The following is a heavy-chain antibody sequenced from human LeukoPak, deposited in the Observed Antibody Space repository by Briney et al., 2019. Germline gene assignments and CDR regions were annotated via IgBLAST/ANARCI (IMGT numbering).Heavy chain of an antibody. Sequence: SETLSLTCTVSGDSISSTAFYWGWSPQPPGKGLEGIRKIHFSGNIYDNPSLMSRVTISVDTSKNQLSLKLTSVTAADTAVYYCTMGFDHAKSGYWGQGTLVTVSS. CDR3: TMGFDHAKSGY. V-gene: IGHV4-39*01. J-gene: IGHJ4*02. D-gene: IGHD1-14*01. CDR1: GDSISSTAFY. CDR2: IHFSGNI.